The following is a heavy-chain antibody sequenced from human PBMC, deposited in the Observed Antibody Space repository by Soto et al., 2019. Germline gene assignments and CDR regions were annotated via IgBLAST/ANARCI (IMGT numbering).Heavy chain of an antibody. D-gene: IGHD3-3*02. CDR2: VHYSGTT. CDR1: RGSTSTYY. J-gene: IGHJ6*02. Sequence: SEPLSLTCTVPRGSTSTYYWSWDRQPPGYVPDWIGYVHYSGTTNYNPPLESRVSMSLDTSENQFSLKLNSVTDADTAVYYCAREGLVLAPSTVNSDHYYYAMDVWGQGTTVTVS. V-gene: IGHV4-59*01. CDR3: AREGLVLAPSTVNSDHYYYAMDV.